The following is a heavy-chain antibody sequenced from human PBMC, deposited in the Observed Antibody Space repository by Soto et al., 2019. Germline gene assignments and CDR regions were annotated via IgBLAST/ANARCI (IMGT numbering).Heavy chain of an antibody. D-gene: IGHD2-8*02. Sequence: EVQLLESGGGLIQPGGSLRLSCATFGFSFSNYAMSWVRQAPGKGLEWVSVFGVDYVTYYADSVRGRFTISRDNSKNTLYLQMNNLRAEDTALYYCAKAKGSFDHTGPDQWGQGTLVTVSS. J-gene: IGHJ4*02. CDR3: AKAKGSFDHTGPDQ. CDR1: GFSFSNYA. V-gene: IGHV3-23*01. CDR2: FGVDYVT.